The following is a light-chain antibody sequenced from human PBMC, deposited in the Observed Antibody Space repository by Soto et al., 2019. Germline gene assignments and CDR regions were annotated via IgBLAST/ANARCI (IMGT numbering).Light chain of an antibody. J-gene: IGKJ2*01. CDR3: QQYNRSYT. V-gene: IGKV1-5*01. Sequence: DIQLTQSPSILSASGGDRVTITCRASQSIANRLAWYQQKPGKTPKLLIYGASTLESGVPSRFSGSGSGTEFPLTINGLQTDDFATYYCQQYNRSYTFGQGTKLEIK. CDR1: QSIANR. CDR2: GAS.